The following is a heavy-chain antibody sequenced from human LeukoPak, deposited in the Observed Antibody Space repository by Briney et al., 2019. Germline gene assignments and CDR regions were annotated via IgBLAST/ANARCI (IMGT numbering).Heavy chain of an antibody. CDR2: IYHSGST. Sequence: SETLSLTCTVSGYSISSGYYWGWIRQPPGKGLEWIGSIYHSGSTYYNPSLKSRVTISVDTSKNQFSLKLSSVTAADTAVYYCARLGITIFGLAYYFDYWGQGTLVTVPP. D-gene: IGHD3-3*01. J-gene: IGHJ4*02. CDR1: GYSISSGYY. CDR3: ARLGITIFGLAYYFDY. V-gene: IGHV4-38-2*02.